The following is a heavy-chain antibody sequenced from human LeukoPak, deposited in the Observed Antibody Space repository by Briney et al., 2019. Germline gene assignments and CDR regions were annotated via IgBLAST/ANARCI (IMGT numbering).Heavy chain of an antibody. CDR3: AKDRRVYSGSYFDY. J-gene: IGHJ4*02. D-gene: IGHD1-26*01. CDR2: MSYDGSNK. CDR1: GFTFSSYA. Sequence: PGGSLRLSCAASGFTFSSYAMHWVRQAPGKGLEWVGVMSYDGSNKYYADSVKGRFTISRDNSKNTLHVQLNSLRAEDTAVYYCAKDRRVYSGSYFDYWGQGTLVTVSS. V-gene: IGHV3-30*04.